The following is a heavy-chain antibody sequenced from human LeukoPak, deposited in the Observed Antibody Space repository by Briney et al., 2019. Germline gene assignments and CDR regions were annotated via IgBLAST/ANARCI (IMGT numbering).Heavy chain of an antibody. D-gene: IGHD6-19*01. CDR3: VKDYLWRGVAGPDY. CDR1: GFTFTTYW. V-gene: IGHV3-30*02. Sequence: PGGSLRLSCVASGFTFTTYWMHWVRQAPGQGLEWVAVIWYDGSNKYYADSVKGRFTISRDNSKNTLYLQMNSLRAEDTAVYYCVKDYLWRGVAGPDYWGQGTLVTVSS. CDR2: IWYDGSNK. J-gene: IGHJ4*02.